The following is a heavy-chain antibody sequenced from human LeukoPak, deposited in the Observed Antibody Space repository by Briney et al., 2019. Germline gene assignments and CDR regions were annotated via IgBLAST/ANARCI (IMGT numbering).Heavy chain of an antibody. J-gene: IGHJ6*03. CDR3: ARMRILQVNYYYMDV. Sequence: GGSLRLSCAASGFTFEDFSMHWVRQVPGKGLEWISLIDWDGGITYYADSVKGRFTVSRDNAKNSLFLQMNSLRAEDTAVYYCARMRILQVNYYYMDVWGKGTTVTVSS. D-gene: IGHD2-15*01. CDR1: GFTFEDFS. CDR2: IDWDGGIT. V-gene: IGHV3-43*01.